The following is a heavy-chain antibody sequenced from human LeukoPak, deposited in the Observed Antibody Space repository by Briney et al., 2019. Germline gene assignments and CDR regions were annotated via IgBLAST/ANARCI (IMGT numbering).Heavy chain of an antibody. J-gene: IGHJ4*02. V-gene: IGHV1-8*01. CDR3: ARAYSSSGYYFDY. Sequence: ASVKVSCKASGYTFTSYDINWVRQATGQGLEWMGWMNPNSGNTGYAQKFQGRVTMTRNTSISTAYRELSSLRSEDTAVYYCARAYSSSGYYFDYWGQGTLVTVSS. D-gene: IGHD6-13*01. CDR1: GYTFTSYD. CDR2: MNPNSGNT.